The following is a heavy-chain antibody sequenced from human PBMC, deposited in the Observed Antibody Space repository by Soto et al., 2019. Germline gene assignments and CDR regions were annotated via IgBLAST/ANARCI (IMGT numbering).Heavy chain of an antibody. D-gene: IGHD2-2*01. V-gene: IGHV1-69*13. CDR1: GGTFSSYA. J-gene: IGHJ6*02. Sequence: ASVKVSCKASGGTFSSYAISWVRQAPGQGLEWMGGIIPIFGTANYAQKFQGRVTITADESTSTAYMELSSLRSEDTAVYYCARVGKEYQLLTLYGMDVWGQGTTVTVSS. CDR3: ARVGKEYQLLTLYGMDV. CDR2: IIPIFGTA.